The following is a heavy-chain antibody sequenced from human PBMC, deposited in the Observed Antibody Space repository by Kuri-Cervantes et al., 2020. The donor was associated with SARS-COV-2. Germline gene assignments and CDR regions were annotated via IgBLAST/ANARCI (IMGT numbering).Heavy chain of an antibody. CDR2: IYSGGST. V-gene: IGHV3-53*01. CDR1: GLTVSSNY. CDR3: ARVRGDYVP. J-gene: IGHJ5*02. Sequence: GGSLRLSCAASGLTVSSNYMSWVRQAPGKGLEWVSLIYSGGSTYYADSVKGRFTISRDNSKNTLYLQMNSPRAEDTAVYYCARVRGDYVPWGQGTLVTVSS. D-gene: IGHD3-16*01.